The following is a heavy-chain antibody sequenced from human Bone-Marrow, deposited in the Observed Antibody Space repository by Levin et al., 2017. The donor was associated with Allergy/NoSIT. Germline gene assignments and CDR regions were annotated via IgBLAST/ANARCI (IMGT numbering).Heavy chain of an antibody. CDR1: GFILSDYH. Sequence: PGGSLRLSCAASGFILSDYHMSWIRQAPGKGLEWVSYIGTSDNPRYYADSVKGRFTISKDNAKNSLYLQMNSLRVEDTAVYYCARDTRDYGDYGSLGYYYYYGMDVWGQGTTVTVSS. CDR3: ARDTRDYGDYGSLGYYYYYGMDV. J-gene: IGHJ6*02. CDR2: IGTSDNPR. D-gene: IGHD4-17*01. V-gene: IGHV3-11*01.